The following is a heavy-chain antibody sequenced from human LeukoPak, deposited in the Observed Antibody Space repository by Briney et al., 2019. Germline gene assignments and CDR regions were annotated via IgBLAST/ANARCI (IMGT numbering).Heavy chain of an antibody. CDR1: GFTFSSYS. V-gene: IGHV3-48*01. CDR2: MSSRSNSV. Sequence: QPGGSLRLSCAASGFTFSSYSMNWVRRAPGKGLEWVSDMSSRSNSVYYADSVKGRFSISRDNAKNSLFLQMNSLRAEDTAVYYCARDAEYSSSRFLDYWGQGTLVTVSS. D-gene: IGHD6-6*01. CDR3: ARDAEYSSSRFLDY. J-gene: IGHJ4*02.